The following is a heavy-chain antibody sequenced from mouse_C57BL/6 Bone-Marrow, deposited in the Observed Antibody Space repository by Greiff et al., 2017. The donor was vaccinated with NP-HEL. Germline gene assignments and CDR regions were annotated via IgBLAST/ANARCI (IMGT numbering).Heavy chain of an antibody. CDR2: IDPSDSYT. CDR3: ARPGTRTAWFAY. J-gene: IGHJ3*01. CDR1: GYTFTSYW. Sequence: VQLQQPGAELVMPGASVKLSCKASGYTFTSYWMHWVKQRPGQGLEWIGEIDPSDSYTNYNQKFKGKSTLTVDKSSSTAYMQLSSLTSEDSAVYYCARPGTRTAWFAYWGQGTLVTVSA. D-gene: IGHD4-1*01. V-gene: IGHV1-69*01.